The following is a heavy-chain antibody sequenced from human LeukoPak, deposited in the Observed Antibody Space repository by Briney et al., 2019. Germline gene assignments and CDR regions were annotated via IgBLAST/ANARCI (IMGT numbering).Heavy chain of an antibody. CDR3: ARGGFYCGGDCYVDY. D-gene: IGHD2-21*02. V-gene: IGHV4-34*01. J-gene: IGHJ4*02. Sequence: TSETLSLTCAVYGGSFSPYYWSWIRQPPGKGLERIGEINHSGSTNYNPSLKSRVTISVDTSKNQFSLRLSSVTAADTAVYYCARGGFYCGGDCYVDYWGQGTLVTVSS. CDR1: GGSFSPYY. CDR2: INHSGST.